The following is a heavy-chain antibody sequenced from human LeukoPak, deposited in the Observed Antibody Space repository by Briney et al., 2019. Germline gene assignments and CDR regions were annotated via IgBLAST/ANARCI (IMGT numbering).Heavy chain of an antibody. J-gene: IGHJ4*02. CDR1: GGSISPYY. CDR2: IYYTGIS. D-gene: IGHD6-19*01. V-gene: IGHV4-59*08. CDR3: ARRDSSGWSYFDY. Sequence: SETLSLTCTVSGGSISPYYWSWIRQSPGKGLEWIAHIYYTGISDHNPSLKSRVTISADTSKNQFSLKLSSVTAADTAVYYCARRDSSGWSYFDYWGQGTLVTVSS.